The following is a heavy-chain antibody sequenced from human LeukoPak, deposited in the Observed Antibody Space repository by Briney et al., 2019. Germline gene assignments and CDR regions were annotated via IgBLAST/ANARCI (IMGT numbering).Heavy chain of an antibody. CDR3: ARVKIVATLPYFDY. D-gene: IGHD5-12*01. Sequence: GGSLRLSCAASGFTFSSYGMNWVRQAPGKGLEWVSYISSSSSTIYYADSVKGRFTISRDNAKNSLYLQMNSLRDEDTAVYYCARVKIVATLPYFDYWGQGTLVTVSS. CDR2: ISSSSSTI. V-gene: IGHV3-48*02. J-gene: IGHJ4*02. CDR1: GFTFSSYG.